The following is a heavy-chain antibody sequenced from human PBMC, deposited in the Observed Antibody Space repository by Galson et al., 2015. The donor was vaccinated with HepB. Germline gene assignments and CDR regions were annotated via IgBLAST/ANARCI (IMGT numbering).Heavy chain of an antibody. Sequence: SLRLSCAVSGFSVTHNYMTWVRQAPGMGTEWVSSIYGDNNAYYGESVKGRFTVSRDESKNVLYLQMNDLRVEDTAVYYCARDYGHYYKSGALPFHYFDLWGQGILVTVSS. D-gene: IGHD3-10*01. V-gene: IGHV3-53*01. CDR3: ARDYGHYYKSGALPFHYFDL. J-gene: IGHJ5*02. CDR2: IYGDNNA. CDR1: GFSVTHNY.